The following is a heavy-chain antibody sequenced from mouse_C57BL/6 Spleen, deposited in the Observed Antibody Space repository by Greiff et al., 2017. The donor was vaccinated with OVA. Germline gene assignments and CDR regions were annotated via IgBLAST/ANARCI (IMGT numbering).Heavy chain of an antibody. CDR1: GYTFTSYW. CDR2: IDPSDSYT. Sequence: QVQLQQSGAELVKPGASVKLSCKASGYTFTSYWMQWVKQRPGQGLEWIGEIDPSDSYTNYNQKFKGKATLTVDTSSSTAYMQLSSLTSEDSAVYYCARSGDYGYYFDYWGQGTTLTVSS. V-gene: IGHV1-50*01. D-gene: IGHD2-4*01. J-gene: IGHJ2*01. CDR3: ARSGDYGYYFDY.